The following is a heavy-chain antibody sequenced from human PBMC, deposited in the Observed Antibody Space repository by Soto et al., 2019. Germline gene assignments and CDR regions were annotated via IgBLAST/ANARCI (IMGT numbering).Heavy chain of an antibody. Sequence: VGSLRLSCAASGFTFSSYAMSWVRQAPGKGLEWVSAISGSGGSTYYADSVKGRFTISRDNSKNTLYLQMNSLRAEDTAVYYCANGPPLRYFDWLDVPFDYWGQGTLVTVSS. J-gene: IGHJ4*02. CDR2: ISGSGGST. CDR3: ANGPPLRYFDWLDVPFDY. CDR1: GFTFSSYA. V-gene: IGHV3-23*01. D-gene: IGHD3-9*01.